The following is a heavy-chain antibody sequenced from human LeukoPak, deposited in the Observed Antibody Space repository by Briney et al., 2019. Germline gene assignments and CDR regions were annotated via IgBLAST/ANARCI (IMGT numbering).Heavy chain of an antibody. CDR1: GYTVTSYG. CDR3: AKVDAVVVQAASTYCYYYMDV. J-gene: IGHJ6*03. Sequence: ASVKLSCKASGYTVTSYGISWVRQGPGQGLEWRGWISAYNGNTNYAQKLQGRVTMTTDTSTSTAYMELRSLRSDDTAVYYCAKVDAVVVQAASTYCYYYMDVWGQGTPVSVSS. CDR2: ISAYNGNT. V-gene: IGHV1-18*01. D-gene: IGHD2-2*03.